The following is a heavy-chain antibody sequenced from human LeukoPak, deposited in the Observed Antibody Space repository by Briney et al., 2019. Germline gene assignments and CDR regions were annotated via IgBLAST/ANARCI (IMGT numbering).Heavy chain of an antibody. V-gene: IGHV1-2*02. J-gene: IGHJ4*02. CDR1: GYTFTAYY. Sequence: ASVKVSCKASGYTFTAYYMHWVRQAPGQGLEWMGWINPNSGGTNYVQKFQGRVTMTRDTSINTAYMELSRLRSDDTAVYYCARDWGYCSGGSCYPAYYFDYWGQGTLVTVSS. CDR2: INPNSGGT. CDR3: ARDWGYCSGGSCYPAYYFDY. D-gene: IGHD2-15*01.